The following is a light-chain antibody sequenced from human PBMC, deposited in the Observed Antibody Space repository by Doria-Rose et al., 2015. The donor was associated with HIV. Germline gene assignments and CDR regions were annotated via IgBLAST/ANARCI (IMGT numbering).Light chain of an antibody. Sequence: MTQSPSSLSASVGDRVTITCRASLDISNYVAWYHQKPGKIPKLLIYAAVTSQSGVPSRCSGSGSGRDFTLTITSLQPEDVATYFCQKYNSASPTVGQGTKLEIK. CDR1: LDISNY. CDR2: AAV. J-gene: IGKJ1*01. CDR3: QKYNSASPT. V-gene: IGKV1-27*01.